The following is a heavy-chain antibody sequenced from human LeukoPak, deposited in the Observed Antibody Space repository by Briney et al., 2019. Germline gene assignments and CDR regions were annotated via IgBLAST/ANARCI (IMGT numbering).Heavy chain of an antibody. V-gene: IGHV3-21*01. J-gene: IGHJ4*02. Sequence: PAVSLTLSCAASRFTFSSYSMNWVRPAPGKGLEWVLSIRSSSSYIYNADSVKGRFTISRDNAKNSLYLQMNSLRAEDTAVYYCARGAIAAAGYFDYWGQGTLVTVSS. D-gene: IGHD6-13*01. CDR1: RFTFSSYS. CDR3: ARGAIAAAGYFDY. CDR2: IRSSSSYI.